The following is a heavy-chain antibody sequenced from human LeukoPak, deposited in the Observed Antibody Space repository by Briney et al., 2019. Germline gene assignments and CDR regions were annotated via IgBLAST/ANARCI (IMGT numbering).Heavy chain of an antibody. CDR1: GFTFSSSA. D-gene: IGHD2-8*02. CDR3: AKDGSWSCTD. V-gene: IGHV3-30*02. CDR2: IAHHGNNK. J-gene: IGHJ4*02. Sequence: GGSLRLSCGASGFTFSSSAMHWVRQGPGKGLAWVAYIAHHGNNKYYADSVKGRFTISRDNSKGSLYLQMNSLRADDTAVYYCAKDGSWSCTDWGQGTLVRVSS.